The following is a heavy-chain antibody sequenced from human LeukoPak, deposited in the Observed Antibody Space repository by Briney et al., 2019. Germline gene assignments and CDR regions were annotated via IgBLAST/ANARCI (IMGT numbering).Heavy chain of an antibody. J-gene: IGHJ4*02. Sequence: SETLSLTCSVSGDSMSSYYWSWIRQPPGKGLECIGYTSDSGRTNYNPSLKSRVTISIDTSKNQFSLKLSSVTAADTAVYYCARDRIDYGGTYYFDYWGQGTLVTVSS. CDR2: TSDSGRT. CDR3: ARDRIDYGGTYYFDY. CDR1: GDSMSSYY. D-gene: IGHD4-23*01. V-gene: IGHV4-59*01.